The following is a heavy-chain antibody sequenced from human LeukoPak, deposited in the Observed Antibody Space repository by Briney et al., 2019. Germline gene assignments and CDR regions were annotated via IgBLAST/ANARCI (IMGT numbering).Heavy chain of an antibody. J-gene: IGHJ5*02. CDR2: ISGSGGTT. D-gene: IGHD4-23*01. Sequence: GGSLRLSCEASGFSVTTNYMTWVRQAPGKGLEWVSGISGSGGTTYYADSVKGRFTISRDKSKNTVYLQMKSLRAEDTAVYYCAREVGGGNSNWFDPWGQGTLVTVSS. CDR1: GFSVTTNY. V-gene: IGHV3-23*01. CDR3: AREVGGGNSNWFDP.